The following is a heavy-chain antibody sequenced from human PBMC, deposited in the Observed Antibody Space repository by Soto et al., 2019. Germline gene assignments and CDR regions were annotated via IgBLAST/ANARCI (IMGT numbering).Heavy chain of an antibody. CDR1: GFPFSSYG. Sequence: QVQLVESGGGVVQPGRSLRLSCAASGFPFSSYGMHWVREAPGKGLEWVAVISYDGSNKYYADSVKGRFTISRDNSACTLSLQMTSLRPEDTALYYCVGGQYYFDYRGQGTLVTVSP. D-gene: IGHD3-10*01. CDR3: VGGQYYFDY. CDR2: ISYDGSNK. V-gene: IGHV3-30*03. J-gene: IGHJ4*02.